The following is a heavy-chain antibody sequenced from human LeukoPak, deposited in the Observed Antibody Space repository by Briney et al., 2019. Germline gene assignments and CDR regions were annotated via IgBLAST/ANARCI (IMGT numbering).Heavy chain of an antibody. CDR3: ARGGRELRELDAFDI. D-gene: IGHD1-26*01. V-gene: IGHV3-33*08. CDR2: IWYDGSNK. J-gene: IGHJ3*02. Sequence: PGGSLRLSCAASGFTFDDYGMHWVRQAPGKGLEWVAVIWYDGSNKYYADSVKGRFTISRDNSKNTLYLQMNSLRAEDTAVYYCARGGRELRELDAFDIWGQGTMVTVSS. CDR1: GFTFDDYG.